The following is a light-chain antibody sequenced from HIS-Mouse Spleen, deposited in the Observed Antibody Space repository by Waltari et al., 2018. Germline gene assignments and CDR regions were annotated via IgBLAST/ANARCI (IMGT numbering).Light chain of an antibody. J-gene: IGLJ1*01. V-gene: IGLV3-21*03. Sequence: SYVLTQPPSVSVAPGKTARITCGGNNIGSKSVHWYQRKPGQAPVLVGYDDSDRPSGIPTRFSGSNSGNTATLTISRVEAGDEADYYCQVWDSSSDHYVVGTGTKVTVL. CDR2: DDS. CDR3: QVWDSSSDHYV. CDR1: NIGSKS.